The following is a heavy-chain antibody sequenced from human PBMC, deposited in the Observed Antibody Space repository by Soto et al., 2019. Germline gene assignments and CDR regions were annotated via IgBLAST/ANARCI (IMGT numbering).Heavy chain of an antibody. V-gene: IGHV5-51*01. J-gene: IGHJ4*02. Sequence: GESLKISCKGSGYSFTSYWIGWVRQMPGKGLAWMGIIYPGDSDTRYSPSFQGQVTISADKSISTAYLQWSSLKAADTAMYYCARRIPLRYFDWFAFDYWGQGTLVTVSS. D-gene: IGHD3-9*01. CDR2: IYPGDSDT. CDR1: GYSFTSYW. CDR3: ARRIPLRYFDWFAFDY.